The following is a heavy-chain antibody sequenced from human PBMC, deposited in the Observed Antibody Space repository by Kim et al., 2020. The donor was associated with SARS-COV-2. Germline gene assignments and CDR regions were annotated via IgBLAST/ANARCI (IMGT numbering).Heavy chain of an antibody. D-gene: IGHD6-13*01. CDR3: ARGRGRGGVAAAGTFSNLYYYYGMDV. Sequence: SETLSLTCTVSGGSISSGGYYWSWIRQHPGKGLEWIGYIYYSGSTYYNPSLKSRVTISVDTSKNQFSLKLSSVTAADTAVYYCARGRGRGGVAAAGTFSNLYYYYGMDVWGQGTTVTVSS. CDR1: GGSISSGGYY. CDR2: IYYSGST. V-gene: IGHV4-31*03. J-gene: IGHJ6*02.